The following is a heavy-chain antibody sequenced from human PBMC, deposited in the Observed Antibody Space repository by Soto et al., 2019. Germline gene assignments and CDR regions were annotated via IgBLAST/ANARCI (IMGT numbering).Heavy chain of an antibody. CDR2: ISGSGGST. D-gene: IGHD2-2*01. CDR1: GFTFSTYA. J-gene: IGHJ6*02. V-gene: IGHV3-23*01. CDR3: AARRDASYYYYGMDV. Sequence: GGSRRPSWRASGFTFSTYAMIWVRRAPGKGLEWVSAISGSGGSTYYADSVKGRFTISRDNSKNTLFLQMNSLRVEDTAVYYCAARRDASYYYYGMDVWGQGTTVTVSS.